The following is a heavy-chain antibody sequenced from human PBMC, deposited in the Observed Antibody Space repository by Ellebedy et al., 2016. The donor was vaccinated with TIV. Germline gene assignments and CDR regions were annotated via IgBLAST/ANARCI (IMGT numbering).Heavy chain of an antibody. V-gene: IGHV3-30*03. D-gene: IGHD6-19*01. CDR2: ISFDGDDK. Sequence: GGSLRLSCAASGFTFSYYGMHWVRQAPGKGLEWVAVISFDGDDKDYADSVKGRFTIPRDNSKNLLYLEMSNLRPEDTAVFYCARAIAVTGPVDYWGQGNLVTVSS. CDR1: GFTFSYYG. CDR3: ARAIAVTGPVDY. J-gene: IGHJ4*02.